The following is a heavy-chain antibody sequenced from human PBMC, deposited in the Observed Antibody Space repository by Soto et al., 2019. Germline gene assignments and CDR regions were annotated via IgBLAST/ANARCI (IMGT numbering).Heavy chain of an antibody. CDR3: ARANDFNAFDS. Sequence: EVQLVESGGDLVQPGGSLRLSCVASGFSVNSGYMNWVRQAPGKGPQWVSVIYRGGTTYQPDSVKGRFTISRDDSKNALYLQMNSMRPEDTAVYYCARANDFNAFDSWGPGTMVNVSS. V-gene: IGHV3-53*04. J-gene: IGHJ3*02. D-gene: IGHD2-21*02. CDR2: IYRGGTT. CDR1: GFSVNSGY.